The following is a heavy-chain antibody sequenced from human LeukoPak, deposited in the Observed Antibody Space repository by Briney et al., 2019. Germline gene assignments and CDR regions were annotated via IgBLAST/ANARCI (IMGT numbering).Heavy chain of an antibody. V-gene: IGHV1-2*02. J-gene: IGHJ4*02. CDR2: INPNSGGT. Sequence: ASVKVSCKASGYTFTGYYMHWVRQAPGQGLELMGWINPNSGGTNYAQKFQGRVTMTRDTSISTAYMELSRLRSDDTAVYYCARSDGYNHPFDYWGQGTLVTVSS. CDR1: GYTFTGYY. D-gene: IGHD5-24*01. CDR3: ARSDGYNHPFDY.